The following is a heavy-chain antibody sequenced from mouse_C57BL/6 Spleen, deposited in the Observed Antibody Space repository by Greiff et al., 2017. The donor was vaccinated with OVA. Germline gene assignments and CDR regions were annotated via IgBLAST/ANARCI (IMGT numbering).Heavy chain of an antibody. J-gene: IGHJ1*03. CDR1: GYTFTSYW. CDR3: ARGGSSYWYFDV. V-gene: IGHV1-50*01. CDR2: IDPSDSYT. Sequence: QVQLKQPGAELVKPGASVKLSCKASGYTFTSYWMQWVNQRPGQGLEWIGEIDPSDSYTNYNQKFKGKATLTVDTSSSTAYMQLSSLTSEDSAVYYCARGGSSYWYFDVWGTGTTVTVSS. D-gene: IGHD1-1*01.